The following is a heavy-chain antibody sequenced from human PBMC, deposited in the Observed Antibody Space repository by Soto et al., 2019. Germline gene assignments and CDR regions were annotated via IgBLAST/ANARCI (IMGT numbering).Heavy chain of an antibody. CDR1: GFTFSSYG. CDR2: IAYGGTNE. Sequence: QVQLVESGGGVVQPGTSLRLSCAASGFTFSSYGMHWVRQAPGKGLEWVAVIAYGGTNEYYADSVKGRFTISRDNSKNTLYLQMNSLRAEDTAVYYCAKGYDYGDYGVDPWGQGTLVTVSS. CDR3: AKGYDYGDYGVDP. V-gene: IGHV3-30*18. D-gene: IGHD4-17*01. J-gene: IGHJ5*02.